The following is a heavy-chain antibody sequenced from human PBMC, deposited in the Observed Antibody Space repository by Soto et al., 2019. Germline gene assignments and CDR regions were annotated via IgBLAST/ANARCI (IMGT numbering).Heavy chain of an antibody. CDR1: GGTFSSYA. Sequence: QVQLVQSGAEVKKPGSSVKVSCKASGGTFSSYAISWVRQAPGQGLEWMGGIIPIFGTANYAQKFQGRVTITADESTSTADMELSSLRSEDTAVYYCARVYYDSSGYYEWDYWGQGTLVTVSS. CDR3: ARVYYDSSGYYEWDY. V-gene: IGHV1-69*01. D-gene: IGHD3-22*01. CDR2: IIPIFGTA. J-gene: IGHJ4*02.